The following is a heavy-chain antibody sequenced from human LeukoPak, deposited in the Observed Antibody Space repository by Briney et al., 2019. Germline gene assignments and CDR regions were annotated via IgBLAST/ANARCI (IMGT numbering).Heavy chain of an antibody. J-gene: IGHJ4*01. CDR1: GFTFSNSA. Sequence: GGSLRLSCAATGFTFSNSAMSWVRQAPGKGLEWVSTLSGSGITTYYADSVKGRFTISRDNSKNTLYLQMNSLRAEDTAVYYCAKGIYSSGWSYFDYWGHGTLVTVSS. V-gene: IGHV3-23*01. D-gene: IGHD6-19*01. CDR3: AKGIYSSGWSYFDY. CDR2: LSGSGITT.